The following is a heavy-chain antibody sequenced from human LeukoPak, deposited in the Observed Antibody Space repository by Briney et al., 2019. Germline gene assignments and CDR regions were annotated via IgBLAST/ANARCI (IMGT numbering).Heavy chain of an antibody. V-gene: IGHV4-59*01. CDR1: GGSISSYY. Sequence: SETLSLTCTVSGGSISSYYWSWIRRPPGKGLEWIGYIYYIGSTNYNPSLESRVTISVDTSKNQFSLKLSSVTAADTAMYYCAREFDSTGYYLYAIDYWGQGTLVTVSS. CDR2: IYYIGST. J-gene: IGHJ4*02. CDR3: AREFDSTGYYLYAIDY. D-gene: IGHD3-22*01.